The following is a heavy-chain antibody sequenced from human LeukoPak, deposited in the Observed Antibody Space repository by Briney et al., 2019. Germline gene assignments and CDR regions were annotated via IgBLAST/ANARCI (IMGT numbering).Heavy chain of an antibody. J-gene: IGHJ4*02. CDR1: GFTFSSYG. D-gene: IGHD3-22*01. V-gene: IGHV3-30*18. CDR3: AKDPDYYDSSGYYY. Sequence: GGSLRLTCAASGFTFSSYGMHWVSQAPGKGLERVAVISYDGSNKYYADSVKGRFTISRDNSKNTLYLQMNSLRAEDTAVYYCAKDPDYYDSSGYYYWGQGTLVTVSS. CDR2: ISYDGSNK.